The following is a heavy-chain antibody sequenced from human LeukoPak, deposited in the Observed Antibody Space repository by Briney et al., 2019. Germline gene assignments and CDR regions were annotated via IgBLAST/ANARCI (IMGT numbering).Heavy chain of an antibody. CDR1: GFTFSSYG. CDR2: IRYDGSNK. J-gene: IGHJ4*02. D-gene: IGHD3-9*01. Sequence: GGSLRLSCAASGFTFSSYGMHWVRQAPGKGLEWVAFIRYDGSNKYYADSVKGRFTISRDNSKNTLYLQRNSLRAEDTAVYYCAKGLDRHYDILTGYYNPFDYWGQGTLVTVSS. CDR3: AKGLDRHYDILTGYYNPFDY. V-gene: IGHV3-30*02.